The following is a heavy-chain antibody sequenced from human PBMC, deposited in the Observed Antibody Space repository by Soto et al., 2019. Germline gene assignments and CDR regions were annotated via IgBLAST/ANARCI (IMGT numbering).Heavy chain of an antibody. Sequence: SETLPLTCTVSGGSINSYYWSWSRQPPGKGLEWIGYIYYSGSTNYNPSLKSRVTISVDTSKNQFSLKLSSVTAADTAVYYCARRWGPTFDFWGQGTLVTVS. D-gene: IGHD1-26*01. V-gene: IGHV4-59*01. J-gene: IGHJ4*02. CDR3: ARRWGPTFDF. CDR1: GGSINSYY. CDR2: IYYSGST.